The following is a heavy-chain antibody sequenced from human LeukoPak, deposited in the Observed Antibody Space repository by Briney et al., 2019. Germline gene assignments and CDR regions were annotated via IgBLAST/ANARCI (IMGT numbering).Heavy chain of an antibody. CDR3: ARVGPSWELPGHDAFDI. V-gene: IGHV3-21*01. D-gene: IGHD1-26*01. Sequence: GGSLRLSCAACGFTFSSYSMNWVRQAPGKGLEWVSSISSSSSYIYYADSVKGRFTISRDNAKNSLYLQMNSLRAEGTAVYYCARVGPSWELPGHDAFDIWGQGTMVTVSS. CDR2: ISSSSSYI. J-gene: IGHJ3*02. CDR1: GFTFSSYS.